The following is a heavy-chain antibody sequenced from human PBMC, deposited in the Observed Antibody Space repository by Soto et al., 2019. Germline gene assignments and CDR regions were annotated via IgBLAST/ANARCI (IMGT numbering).Heavy chain of an antibody. Sequence: EVQLLESGGGLVQPGGSLRLSCAASGFTFSSYAMSWVRQAPGKGLEWVSAISGSGGSTYYADSVKGRFTISRDNSKNTLYLQMNSLRAEDTAVYYCAKVRGSGSYRRGYFDSWGQGTLVTVSS. CDR2: ISGSGGST. D-gene: IGHD3-10*01. J-gene: IGHJ4*02. V-gene: IGHV3-23*01. CDR3: AKVRGSGSYRRGYFDS. CDR1: GFTFSSYA.